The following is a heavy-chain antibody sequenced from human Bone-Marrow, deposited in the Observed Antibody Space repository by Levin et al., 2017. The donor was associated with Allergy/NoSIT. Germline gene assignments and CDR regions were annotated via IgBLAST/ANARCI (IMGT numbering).Heavy chain of an antibody. J-gene: IGHJ4*02. CDR3: ARDGLDYSNYVGSKPSFDY. Sequence: PGGSLRLSCVASGFSFTTFGMHWVRQAPGKGPEWLAVIWYDGINIYYADSVKGRFTISRDKSKNTLYLQMNSLRAEDTAVYYCARDGLDYSNYVGSKPSFDYWGQGTLVTVSS. CDR2: IWYDGINI. V-gene: IGHV3-33*01. CDR1: GFSFTTFG. D-gene: IGHD4-11*01.